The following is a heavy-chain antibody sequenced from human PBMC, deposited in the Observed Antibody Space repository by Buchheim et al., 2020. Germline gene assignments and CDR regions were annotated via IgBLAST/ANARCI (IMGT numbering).Heavy chain of an antibody. Sequence: QVQLVESGGGVVQPGRPLRLSCAASGFTFNRNGMHWVRQAPGKGLEWVAVVSYDGDKKYYVDSVKGRFTISRDNSKNTVYLQMNSLRAEDTAVYYCAKDVRSEAAAMDSWGQGT. V-gene: IGHV3-30*18. D-gene: IGHD6-13*01. J-gene: IGHJ4*02. CDR1: GFTFNRNG. CDR2: VSYDGDKK. CDR3: AKDVRSEAAAMDS.